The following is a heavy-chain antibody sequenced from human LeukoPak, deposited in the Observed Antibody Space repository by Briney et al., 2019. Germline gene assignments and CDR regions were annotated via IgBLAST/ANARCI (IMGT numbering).Heavy chain of an antibody. J-gene: IGHJ6*02. V-gene: IGHV4-59*01. Sequence: SETLSLTCTVSGGSISSYYWSWIRQPSGKGLEWIGYIYYSGSTNYNPSLKSRVTISVDTSKNQFSLKLSSVTAADTAVYYCARDNWNYGSSMDVWGQGTTVTVSS. CDR1: GGSISSYY. D-gene: IGHD1-7*01. CDR2: IYYSGST. CDR3: ARDNWNYGSSMDV.